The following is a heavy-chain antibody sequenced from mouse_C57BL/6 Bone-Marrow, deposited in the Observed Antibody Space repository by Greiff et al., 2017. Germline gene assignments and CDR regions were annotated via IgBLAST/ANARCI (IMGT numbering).Heavy chain of an antibody. V-gene: IGHV1-4*01. CDR3: ARADYVYAMDY. J-gene: IGHJ4*01. Sequence: QVQLQQSGAELARPGASVKMSCKASGYTFTSYTMHWVKQRPGQGLEWIGYINPSSGYTKYNQKFKDKATLTADKSSSTAYMQLSSLTSEDSAVYYCARADYVYAMDYWGQGTSVTVSS. D-gene: IGHD2-4*01. CDR2: INPSSGYT. CDR1: GYTFTSYT.